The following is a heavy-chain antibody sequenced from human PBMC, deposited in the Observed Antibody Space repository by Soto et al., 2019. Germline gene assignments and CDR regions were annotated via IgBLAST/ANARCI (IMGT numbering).Heavy chain of an antibody. CDR2: IYYSGST. CDR1: GVSVSSGGYY. Sequence: SETLSLTCTVSGVSVSSGGYYWSWIRQHPGKGLQWIGNIYYSGSTNYNPSLKSRIIISLDTSKNQFSLNLSSVTAADTAVYFFARYLISGSWSKFDYWGQGTLVTVSS. J-gene: IGHJ4*02. V-gene: IGHV4-31*03. D-gene: IGHD6-13*01. CDR3: ARYLISGSWSKFDY.